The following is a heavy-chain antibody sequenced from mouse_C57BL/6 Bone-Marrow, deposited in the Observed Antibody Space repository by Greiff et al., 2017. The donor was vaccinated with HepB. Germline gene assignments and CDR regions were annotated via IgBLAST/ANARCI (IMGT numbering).Heavy chain of an antibody. D-gene: IGHD1-1*02. V-gene: IGHV2-2*01. Sequence: VQLQQSGPGLVQPSQSLSITCTVSGFSLTSYGVHWVRQSPGKGLEWLGVIWSGGSTDYNAAFISRLSISKDNSKSQVFFKMNSLQADDTAVYYCSRNAPVITTVVYFAYWGQGPTLTVSS. CDR2: IWSGGST. CDR3: SRNAPVITTVVYFAY. CDR1: GFSLTSYG. J-gene: IGHJ2*01.